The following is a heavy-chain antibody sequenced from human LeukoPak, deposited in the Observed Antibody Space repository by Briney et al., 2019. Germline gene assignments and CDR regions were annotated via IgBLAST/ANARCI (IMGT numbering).Heavy chain of an antibody. Sequence: PSETLSLTCTVSGYSISSGYYWGWIRQPPGKGLEWIGSIYHSGSTYYNPSLKSRVTISVDTSKNQFSLKLSSVTAADTAVYYCALHYYDSSIYRFDYWGQGTLVTVSS. D-gene: IGHD3-22*01. V-gene: IGHV4-38-2*02. CDR1: GYSISSGYY. CDR3: ALHYYDSSIYRFDY. J-gene: IGHJ4*02. CDR2: IYHSGST.